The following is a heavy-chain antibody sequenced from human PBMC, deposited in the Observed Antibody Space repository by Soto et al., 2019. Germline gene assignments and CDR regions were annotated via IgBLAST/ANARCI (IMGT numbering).Heavy chain of an antibody. CDR3: ARGGWSLDY. CDR2: IHYTGST. Sequence: PSETLSLTCSVSGGSIISHYWSWIRQPPGKGLEWIGYIHYTGSTDYSPSLKSRLTISVDTSKNQFSLKLSSVTAADTAVYYCARGGWSLDYWGQGTLVTVSS. CDR1: GGSIISHY. D-gene: IGHD2-15*01. J-gene: IGHJ4*02. V-gene: IGHV4-59*11.